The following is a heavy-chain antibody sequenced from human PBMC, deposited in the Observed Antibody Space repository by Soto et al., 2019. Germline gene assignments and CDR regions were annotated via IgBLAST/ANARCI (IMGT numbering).Heavy chain of an antibody. CDR3: AKGNDYVWGSSRNWFDP. Sequence: VGSLRLSCAASGFTFSSYAMSWVRQAPGKGLEWVSAISGSGGSTYYADSVKGRFTISRDNSKNTLYLQMNSLRAEDTAVYYCAKGNDYVWGSSRNWFDPWGQGTLVTVSS. D-gene: IGHD3-16*01. J-gene: IGHJ5*02. V-gene: IGHV3-23*01. CDR1: GFTFSSYA. CDR2: ISGSGGST.